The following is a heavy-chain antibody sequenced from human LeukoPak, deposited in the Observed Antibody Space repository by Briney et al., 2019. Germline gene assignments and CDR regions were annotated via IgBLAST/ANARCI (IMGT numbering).Heavy chain of an antibody. J-gene: IGHJ4*02. D-gene: IGHD3-3*01. Sequence: SETLSLTCTVSGGSISSSSYYWGWIRQPPGKGLEWIGSMYYSGSTFYNPSLKSRITISVDTSKNQFSLKVRYVTAADTAVYYCARGLNDSWTGENYWGQGTLVTVSS. CDR2: MYYSGST. V-gene: IGHV4-39*07. CDR3: ARGLNDSWTGENY. CDR1: GGSISSSSYY.